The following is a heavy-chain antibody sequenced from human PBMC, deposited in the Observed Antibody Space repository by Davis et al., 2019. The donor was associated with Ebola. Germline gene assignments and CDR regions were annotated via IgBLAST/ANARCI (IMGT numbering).Heavy chain of an antibody. J-gene: IGHJ6*03. Sequence: PGGSLRLSCAASGFTFSSYSMNWVRQAPGKGLEWVSSISSSSSYIYYADSVKGRFTISRDNAKNSLYLQMNSLRAEDTAVYYCAKDPSYCSSTSCRYNYYYYYMDVWGKGTTVTVSS. CDR1: GFTFSSYS. CDR2: ISSSSSYI. CDR3: AKDPSYCSSTSCRYNYYYYYMDV. D-gene: IGHD2-2*01. V-gene: IGHV3-21*01.